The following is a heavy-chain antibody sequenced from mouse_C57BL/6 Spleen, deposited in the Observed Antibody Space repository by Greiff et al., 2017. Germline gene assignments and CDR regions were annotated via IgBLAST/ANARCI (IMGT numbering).Heavy chain of an antibody. CDR2: ISSGSSTI. J-gene: IGHJ3*01. V-gene: IGHV5-17*01. D-gene: IGHD2-4*01. Sequence: EVKLEESGGGLVKPGGSLKLSCAASGFTFSDYGMHWVRQAPEKGLEWVAYISSGSSTIYYADTVKGRFTISRDNAKNTLFLQMTSLRSEDTAMYYCARDYYDYETWFAYWGQGTLVTVSA. CDR3: ARDYYDYETWFAY. CDR1: GFTFSDYG.